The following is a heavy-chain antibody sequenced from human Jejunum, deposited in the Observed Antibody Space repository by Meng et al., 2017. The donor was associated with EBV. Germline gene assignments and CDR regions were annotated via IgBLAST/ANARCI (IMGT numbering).Heavy chain of an antibody. J-gene: IGHJ4*02. V-gene: IGHV3-30-3*01. Sequence: VQLGEAGGVVVQTGRSLRLSCAASGFTFSGHAMQWVRQAPGKGLKWVALISNDGNNKYYADSVKGRFTTSRDNSKYTLYLQMNSLRVDDTALYYCTREWGADYWGQGTLVTVSS. D-gene: IGHD3-16*01. CDR1: GFTFSGHA. CDR2: ISNDGNNK. CDR3: TREWGADY.